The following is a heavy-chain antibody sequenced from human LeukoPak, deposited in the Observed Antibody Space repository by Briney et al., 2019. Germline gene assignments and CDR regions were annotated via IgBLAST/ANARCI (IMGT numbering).Heavy chain of an antibody. CDR1: GFTFSSYA. Sequence: GGSPRLSCAASGFTFSSYAMHWVRQAPGKGLEWVAVISYDGSNKYYADSVKGRFTISRDNSKNTLYLQMNSLRAEDTAVYYCATGGYYYYYGMDVWGQGTTVTVSS. CDR2: ISYDGSNK. J-gene: IGHJ6*02. D-gene: IGHD3-16*01. CDR3: ATGGYYYYYGMDV. V-gene: IGHV3-30-3*01.